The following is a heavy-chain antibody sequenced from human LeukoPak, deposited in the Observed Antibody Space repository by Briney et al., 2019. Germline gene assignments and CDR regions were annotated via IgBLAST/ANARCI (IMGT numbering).Heavy chain of an antibody. J-gene: IGHJ4*02. CDR1: GGTFSSYA. Sequence: SVKVSCKASGGTFSSYAISWVRQAPGQGLEWMGGIIPILGTANYAQKFQGRVTITADESTSTAYMELSSLRSEDTAVYYCARGAYDILTGYYKCLHYWGQGTLVTVSS. CDR3: ARGAYDILTGYYKCLHY. D-gene: IGHD3-9*01. V-gene: IGHV1-69*13. CDR2: IIPILGTA.